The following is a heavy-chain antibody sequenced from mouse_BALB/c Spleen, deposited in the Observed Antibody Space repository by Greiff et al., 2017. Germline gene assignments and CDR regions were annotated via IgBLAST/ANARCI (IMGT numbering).Heavy chain of an antibody. D-gene: IGHD2-14*01. V-gene: IGHV1-18*01. CDR1: GYTFTDYN. CDR2: INPNNGGT. Sequence: EVQLQQSGPELVKPGASVKIPCKASGYTFTDYNMDWVKQSHGKSLEWIGDINPNNGGTIYNQKFKGKATLTVDKSSSTAYMELRSLTSEDTAVYYCARRRNRYAWFAYWGQGTLVTVSA. CDR3: ARRRNRYAWFAY. J-gene: IGHJ3*01.